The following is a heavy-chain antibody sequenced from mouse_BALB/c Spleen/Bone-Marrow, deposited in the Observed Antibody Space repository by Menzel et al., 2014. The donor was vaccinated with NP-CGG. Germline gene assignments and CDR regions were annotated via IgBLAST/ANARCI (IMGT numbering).Heavy chain of an antibody. D-gene: IGHD4-1*01. V-gene: IGHV14-3*02. CDR3: ARWEHYVMDY. CDR1: GFNIQDTY. J-gene: IGHJ4*01. CDR2: IDPANGNP. Sequence: VQLQQSGAELEKPGASVKLSCTASGFNIQDTYMHWVKQRPEQGLEWIGRIDPANGNPKYDPKFQGKATITADTSSNTAYLQLSSLTSEDTAVYYCARWEHYVMDYWGQGTSVNISS.